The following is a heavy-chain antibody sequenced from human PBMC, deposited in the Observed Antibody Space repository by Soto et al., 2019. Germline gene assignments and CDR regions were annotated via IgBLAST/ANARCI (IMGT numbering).Heavy chain of an antibody. CDR2: INQDGSVK. CDR3: SRIGYSSSSLDF. Sequence: EVQLVESGGGLVQSGGSLRVSCAASGFTFSNYWMSWVRQAPGKGLEWVANINQDGSVKYYVDSVKGRFTISRDNAKNSQYLQMNSLRAEDTAVYYCSRIGYSSSSLDFWGQGPLVTVSS. J-gene: IGHJ4*02. CDR1: GFTFSNYW. D-gene: IGHD6-6*01. V-gene: IGHV3-7*01.